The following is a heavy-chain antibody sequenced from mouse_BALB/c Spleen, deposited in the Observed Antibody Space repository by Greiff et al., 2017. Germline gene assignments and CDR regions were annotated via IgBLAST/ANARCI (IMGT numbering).Heavy chain of an antibody. Sequence: QVQLQQPGAELVRPGASVKLSCKASGYTFTSYWINWVKQRPGQGLEWIGNIYPSDSYTNYNQKFKDKATLTVDKSSSTAYMQLSSPTSEDSAVYYCTREDDGYSGRFDYWGQGTTLTVSS. CDR1: GYTFTSYW. D-gene: IGHD2-3*01. V-gene: IGHV1-69*02. CDR2: IYPSDSYT. J-gene: IGHJ2*01. CDR3: TREDDGYSGRFDY.